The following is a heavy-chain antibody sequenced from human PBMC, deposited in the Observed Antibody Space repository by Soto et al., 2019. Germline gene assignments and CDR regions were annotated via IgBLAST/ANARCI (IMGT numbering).Heavy chain of an antibody. CDR3: AKNGGLHYLDY. V-gene: IGHV3-30*18. D-gene: IGHD3-16*01. Sequence: QVQLVESGGGVVQPGRSLRLSCAASGFTFSSYGMHWVRQAPGKGLEWVAVISYDGSNKYYADSVKGRFTISRDNSKNTLYLQMNSLRAEDTAVFYCAKNGGLHYLDYWGQGTLVTVSS. CDR2: ISYDGSNK. CDR1: GFTFSSYG. J-gene: IGHJ4*02.